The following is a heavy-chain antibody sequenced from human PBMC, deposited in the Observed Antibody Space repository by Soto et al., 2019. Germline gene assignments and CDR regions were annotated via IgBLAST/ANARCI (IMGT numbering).Heavy chain of an antibody. D-gene: IGHD1-26*01. CDR3: GRGRSGQIVVFY. V-gene: IGHV1-2*02. Sequence: QVQLVQSGAEVKKPGASVKVSCKASGYTFTGHYIHWVRQAPEQGPEWMGEIGPETGATRYAQKFPVRFTMTRDMSITTVYMELNNLSPDDTAVYYCGRGRSGQIVVFYWGQGTPVTVSS. CDR1: GYTFTGHY. CDR2: IGPETGAT. J-gene: IGHJ4*02.